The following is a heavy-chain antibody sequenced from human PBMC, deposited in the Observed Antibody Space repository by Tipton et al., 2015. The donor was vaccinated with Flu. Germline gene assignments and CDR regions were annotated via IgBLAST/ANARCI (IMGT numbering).Heavy chain of an antibody. CDR1: SGSIRSTNYF. D-gene: IGHD3-10*02. J-gene: IGHJ4*02. CDR3: ARLSYYDVDLKNFYFDY. CDR2: IYPSGTT. V-gene: IGHV4-39*01. Sequence: TLSLTCTVSSGSIRSTNYFCAWIRQPPGKRLELIGSIYPSGTTYYNPSLKSRVTISVDLSNNQFSLMLRSVTAADTAVYYCARLSYYDVDLKNFYFDYWGQGALVTVSS.